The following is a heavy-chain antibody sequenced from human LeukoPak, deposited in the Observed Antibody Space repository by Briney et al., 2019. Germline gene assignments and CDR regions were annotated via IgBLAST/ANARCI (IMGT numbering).Heavy chain of an antibody. J-gene: IGHJ5*02. V-gene: IGHV3-7*03. CDR3: AKVWEVPAAYNWFDP. CDR1: GFTFSNFW. Sequence: PGGSLRLSCTASGFTFSNFWMGWVRQAPGKGLEWVANIKQDETEKFYLGSVKGRFTISRDNAKNSLYLQMNSLRVEDTALYYCAKVWEVPAAYNWFDPWGQGTLVTVSS. D-gene: IGHD2-2*01. CDR2: IKQDETEK.